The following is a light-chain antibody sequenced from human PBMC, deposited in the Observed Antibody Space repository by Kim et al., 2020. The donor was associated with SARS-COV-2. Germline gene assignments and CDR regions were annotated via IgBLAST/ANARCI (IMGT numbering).Light chain of an antibody. V-gene: IGLV1-47*01. CDR3: AAWDDSLSGPV. CDR2: RNN. CDR1: SSNIGSNY. Sequence: GQRVTIYCSGSSSNIGSNYVYWYQPLPGTAPKLLIYRNNQRPSGVPDRFSGSKSGTSASLAISGLRSEDEADYYCAAWDDSLSGPVFGGGTKLTVL. J-gene: IGLJ3*02.